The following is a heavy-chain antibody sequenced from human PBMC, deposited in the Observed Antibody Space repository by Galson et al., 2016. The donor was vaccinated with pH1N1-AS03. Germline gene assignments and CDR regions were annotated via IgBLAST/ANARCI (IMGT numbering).Heavy chain of an antibody. CDR3: ARGGGSSLDY. V-gene: IGHV1-2*02. J-gene: IGHJ4*02. CDR2: VNPSSGGT. D-gene: IGHD1-26*01. CDR1: GYTFSDSY. Sequence: SVKVSCKASGYTFSDSYMHWVRQAPGQELEWLGWVNPSSGGTKYTQKFQGRVTMTRDTSISTAYMELSRLTSDDTAVSFWARGGGSSLDYWGQGTLVPVSS.